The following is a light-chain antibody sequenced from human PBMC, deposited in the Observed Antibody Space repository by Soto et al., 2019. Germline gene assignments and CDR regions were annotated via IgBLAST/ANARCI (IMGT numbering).Light chain of an antibody. CDR2: GAS. CDR3: QQYNNWPIT. CDR1: QSVSSSY. Sequence: EIVLTQSPGTLSLSPGERATLSCRASQSVSSSYLAWYQQKPGQAPRLPIYGASTRATGIPARFSGSGSGTEFTLTISNLQSEDFAVYYCQQYNNWPITFGQGTRLEI. V-gene: IGKV3-15*01. J-gene: IGKJ5*01.